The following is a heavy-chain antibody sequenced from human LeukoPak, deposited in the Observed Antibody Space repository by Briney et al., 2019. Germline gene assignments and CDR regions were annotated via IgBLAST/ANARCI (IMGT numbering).Heavy chain of an antibody. J-gene: IGHJ4*02. CDR3: ALCQYSGRDSAFGY. Sequence: GGSLRLSCGASGFTFDNYGTHWVRQAPGKGLEGVASLRFDGNEYYTDSVKGRFTLSRDNSKKQLYLQMSSLRVEDTAVYYCALCQYSGRDSAFGYWGQGTLVTVSS. D-gene: IGHD1-26*01. CDR2: LRFDGNE. V-gene: IGHV3-30*02. CDR1: GFTFDNYG.